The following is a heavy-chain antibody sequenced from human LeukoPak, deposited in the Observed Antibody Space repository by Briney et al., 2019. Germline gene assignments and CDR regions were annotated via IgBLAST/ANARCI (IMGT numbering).Heavy chain of an antibody. CDR1: GFTFSDYY. D-gene: IGHD3-16*02. CDR3: ARAQLPGLSFDY. Sequence: GGSLRLSCAASGFTFSDYYMSWIRQAPGKGLEWVPYISSSGSTIYYADSVKGRFTISRDNAKNSLYLQMNSLRAEDTAVYYCARAQLPGLSFDYWGQGTLVTVSS. CDR2: ISSSGSTI. J-gene: IGHJ4*02. V-gene: IGHV3-11*01.